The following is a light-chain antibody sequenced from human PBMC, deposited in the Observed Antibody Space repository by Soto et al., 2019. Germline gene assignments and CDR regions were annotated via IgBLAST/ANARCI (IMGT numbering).Light chain of an antibody. CDR2: GAS. J-gene: IGKJ1*01. CDR1: QSVSSSF. V-gene: IGKV3-20*01. CDR3: QQYDSSPWT. Sequence: EIVLTQSPGTLSLSPGERATLSCRASQSVSSSFLAWYQQKPGQAPRLLIYGASNRATGIPDRFSGSGSGTGFTLTISRLEPEDFAVYYCQQYDSSPWTFGQGTKVEIK.